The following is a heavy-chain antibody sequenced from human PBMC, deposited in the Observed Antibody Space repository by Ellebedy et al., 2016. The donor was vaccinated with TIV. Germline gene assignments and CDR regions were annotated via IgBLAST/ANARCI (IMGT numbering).Heavy chain of an antibody. J-gene: IGHJ6*02. CDR2: IIPIFGTA. V-gene: IGHV1-69*13. CDR3: ARGRSPSTEYYYYGMDV. Sequence: SVKVSXXASGGTFSSCAISWVRQAPGQGLEWMGGIIPIFGTANYAQKFQGRVTITADESTSTAYMELSSLRSEDTAVYYCARGRSPSTEYYYYGMDVWGQGTTVTVSS. CDR1: GGTFSSCA. D-gene: IGHD5/OR15-5a*01.